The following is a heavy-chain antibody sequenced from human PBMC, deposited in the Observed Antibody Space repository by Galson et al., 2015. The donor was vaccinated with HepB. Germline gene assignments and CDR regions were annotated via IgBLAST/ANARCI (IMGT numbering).Heavy chain of an antibody. CDR2: INPDGSRT. J-gene: IGHJ4*02. Sequence: SLRLSCAASGFTFSRSCMHWVRQSPGKGLVWVSRINPDGSRTSYADSVKGRVTISRDNDRNTLHLQLDSPTDEDTALYFCVSTDWGAPYFWGQGTLVTVSS. CDR1: GFTFSRSC. CDR3: VSTDWGAPYF. D-gene: IGHD2/OR15-2a*01. V-gene: IGHV3-74*01.